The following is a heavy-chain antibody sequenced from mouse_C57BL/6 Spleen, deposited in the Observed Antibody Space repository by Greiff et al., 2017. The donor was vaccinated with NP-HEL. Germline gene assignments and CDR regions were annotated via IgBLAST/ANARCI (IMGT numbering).Heavy chain of an antibody. D-gene: IGHD2-3*01. CDR2: INPSNGGT. CDR3: ARLWLLGGWYFDV. CDR1: GYTFTSYW. Sequence: QVQLQQSGTELVKPGASVKLSCKASGYTFTSYWMHWVKQRPGQGLEWIGNINPSNGGTNYNEKFKSKATLTVDKSSSTAYMQLSSLTSEDSAVYYCARLWLLGGWYFDVWGTGTTVTVSS. J-gene: IGHJ1*03. V-gene: IGHV1-53*01.